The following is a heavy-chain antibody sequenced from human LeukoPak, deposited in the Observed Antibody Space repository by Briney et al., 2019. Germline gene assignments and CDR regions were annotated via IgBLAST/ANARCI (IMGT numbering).Heavy chain of an antibody. V-gene: IGHV3-53*01. J-gene: IGHJ4*01. CDR3: ARMLMALAGPFDS. CDR2: IYSAGST. Sequence: GGSLRLSCVASGFTTSNSHMSWVRQAPGKGLGWVSLIYSAGSTYYADSVKGRFTISRDNAKNTLYLQMNSQRTEDTAVYYCARMLMALAGPFDSWGQGALVIVSS. D-gene: IGHD6-19*01. CDR1: GFTTSNSH.